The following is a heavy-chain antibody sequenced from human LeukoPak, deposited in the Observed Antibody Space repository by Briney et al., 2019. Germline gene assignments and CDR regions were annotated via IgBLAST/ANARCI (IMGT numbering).Heavy chain of an antibody. V-gene: IGHV3-30*02. CDR3: AKGAVVGATHFDY. Sequence: GGSLRLSCAASGFTFSSYGMHWVRQAPGKGLEWVAFIRYDGSNKHYADSVKGRFTISRDNSKNTLYLQMNSLRAEDTAEYYCAKGAVVGATHFDYWGQGTLVTVSS. CDR1: GFTFSSYG. D-gene: IGHD1-26*01. CDR2: IRYDGSNK. J-gene: IGHJ4*02.